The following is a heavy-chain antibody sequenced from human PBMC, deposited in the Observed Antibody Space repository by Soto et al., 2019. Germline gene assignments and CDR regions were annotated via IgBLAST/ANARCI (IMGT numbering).Heavy chain of an antibody. D-gene: IGHD1-26*01. CDR1: EYSCTSYG. Sequence: XDSLKVSWKCSEYSCTSYGVGLVLQMPGKGLEWMGIIYPGDSDTRYSPSFQGQVTISADKSISTAYLQWSSLKASGTAMYYCARKKGDTSLHNWFDPWGQGTLVTVSS. J-gene: IGHJ5*02. CDR3: ARKKGDTSLHNWFDP. CDR2: IYPGDSDT. V-gene: IGHV5-51*01.